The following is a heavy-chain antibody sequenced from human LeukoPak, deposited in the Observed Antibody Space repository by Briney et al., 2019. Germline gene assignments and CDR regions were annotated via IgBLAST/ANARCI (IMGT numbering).Heavy chain of an antibody. V-gene: IGHV4-34*01. CDR2: INHSGST. J-gene: IGHJ4*02. CDR1: GGSFSGYY. Sequence: SETLSLTCAVYGGSFSGYYSSWIRQPPGKGLEWIGEINHSGSTNYNPSLKSRVTISVDTSKNQFSLKLSSVTAADTAVYYCVQMVRGVIYWGQGTLVTVSS. D-gene: IGHD3-10*01. CDR3: VQMVRGVIY.